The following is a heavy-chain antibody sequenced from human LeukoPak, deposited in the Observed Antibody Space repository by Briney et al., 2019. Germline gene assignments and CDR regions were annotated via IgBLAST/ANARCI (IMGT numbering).Heavy chain of an antibody. CDR2: ISSSSSYT. Sequence: PGGSLGLSCAASGFTFSDYYMSWIRQAPGKGLEWVSYISSSSSYTNYADSVKGRFTISRDNAKNSLYLQMNSLRAEDTAVYYCAKDRYSYAFEYSDSWGQGTLVTVSS. CDR1: GFTFSDYY. CDR3: AKDRYSYAFEYSDS. V-gene: IGHV3-11*06. D-gene: IGHD5-18*01. J-gene: IGHJ4*02.